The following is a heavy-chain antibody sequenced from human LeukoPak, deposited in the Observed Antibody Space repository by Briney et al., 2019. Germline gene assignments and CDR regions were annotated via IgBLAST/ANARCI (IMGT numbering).Heavy chain of an antibody. Sequence: GGSLRLSCAASGFTFSSYAMSWVRQAPGKGLGWVSAISGSGGSTYYADSVKGRFTISRDNSKNTLYLQMNSLRAEDTAVYYCAKAPTSQYDFWSGFLSYYGMDVWGQGTTVTVSS. D-gene: IGHD3-3*01. CDR1: GFTFSSYA. V-gene: IGHV3-23*01. J-gene: IGHJ6*02. CDR3: AKAPTSQYDFWSGFLSYYGMDV. CDR2: ISGSGGST.